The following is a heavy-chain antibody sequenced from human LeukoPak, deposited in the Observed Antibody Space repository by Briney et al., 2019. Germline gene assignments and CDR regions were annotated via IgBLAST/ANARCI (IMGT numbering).Heavy chain of an antibody. CDR3: ARGGRSGWYVDY. D-gene: IGHD6-19*01. CDR1: GYTSTSYD. CDR2: MNPNSGNT. V-gene: IGHV1-8*01. Sequence: ASVKVSCEASGYTSTSYDINWVRQATGQGHEWMGWMNPNSGNTGYAQKFQGRVTMTRNTSISTAYMELSSLRSEDTAVYYCARGGRSGWYVDYWGQGTLVTVSS. J-gene: IGHJ4*02.